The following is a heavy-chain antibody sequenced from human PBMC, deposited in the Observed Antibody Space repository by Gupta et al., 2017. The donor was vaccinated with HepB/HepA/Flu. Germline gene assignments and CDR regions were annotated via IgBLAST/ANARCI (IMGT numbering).Heavy chain of an antibody. Sequence: QVQLQESCPGLVQPSETLSLTCTVSGGAISSYYWSWIRQPPGKGLEWIGYIYYSGSTKYNPSIKRRVTIAVDTSKNQFSRKLSSVTAAETAVYYCARHGQQHAALYYYYGMDVWGQGTTVTVSS. V-gene: IGHV4-59*08. CDR3: ARHGQQHAALYYYYGMDV. D-gene: IGHD6-13*01. J-gene: IGHJ6*02. CDR1: GGAISSYY. CDR2: IYYSGST.